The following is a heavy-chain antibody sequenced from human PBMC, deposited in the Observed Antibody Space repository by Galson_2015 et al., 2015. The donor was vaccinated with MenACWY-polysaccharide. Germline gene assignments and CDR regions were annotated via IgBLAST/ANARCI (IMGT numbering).Heavy chain of an antibody. CDR3: GRPPTATGGHCRRAPCFGWFDT. V-gene: IGHV4-31*03. Sequence: TLSLTCTVSGDSITSGTNWWNWFRQRPGTGLEWIGYIGDSGITYFNPSLRGRVSISRDTSTRQFSLRLNSVTDADTALYYCGRPPTATGGHCRRAPCFGWFDTWGQGSLVTVSS. D-gene: IGHD1-1*01. CDR1: GDSITSGTNW. CDR2: IGDSGIT. J-gene: IGHJ5*02.